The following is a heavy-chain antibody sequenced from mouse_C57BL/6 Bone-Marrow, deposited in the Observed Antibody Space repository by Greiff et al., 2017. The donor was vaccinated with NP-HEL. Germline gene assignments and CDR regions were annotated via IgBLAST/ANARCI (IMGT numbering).Heavy chain of an antibody. V-gene: IGHV1-81*01. J-gene: IGHJ3*01. CDR3: ARLEDGYYVPAWFAY. CDR2: IYPRSGNT. D-gene: IGHD2-3*01. CDR1: GYTFTSYG. Sequence: QVQLQQSGAELARPGASVKLSCKASGYTFTSYGISWVKQRTGQGLEWIGEIYPRSGNTYYNEKFKGKATLTADKSSSKAYMELRSLTSEDSAVYFCARLEDGYYVPAWFAYWGQGTLVTVSA.